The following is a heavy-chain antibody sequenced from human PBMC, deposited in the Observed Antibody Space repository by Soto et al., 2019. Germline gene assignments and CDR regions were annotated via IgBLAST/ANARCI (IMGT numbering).Heavy chain of an antibody. CDR1: GFTFSDYY. Sequence: QVQLVESGGGLVKPGGSLRLSCAASGFTFSDYYMTWIRQAPGKGLDWISCISSGGSIISYADSVKGRFTISRDNAKNSLYLEMDSLIAEDTAVYYCARVTHDYGDHVDYWGQGTLVTVSS. CDR3: ARVTHDYGDHVDY. D-gene: IGHD4-17*01. J-gene: IGHJ4*02. V-gene: IGHV3-11*01. CDR2: ISSGGSII.